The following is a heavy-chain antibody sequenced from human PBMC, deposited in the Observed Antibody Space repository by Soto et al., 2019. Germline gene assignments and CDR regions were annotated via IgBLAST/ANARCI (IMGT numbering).Heavy chain of an antibody. CDR1: GFTVTINY. CDR3: HGYGY. D-gene: IGHD5-12*01. J-gene: IGHJ4*02. CDR2: IYSGGTI. Sequence: EVQVVESGGGLIQPGGSLRLSCAVSGFTVTINYMSWVRQAPGKGLEWVSVIYSGGTIYYADSVQGRFTISRDTSKNTLYLQMNSLGGEDTAVYYGHGYGYWGQGTLVTVAS. V-gene: IGHV3-53*01.